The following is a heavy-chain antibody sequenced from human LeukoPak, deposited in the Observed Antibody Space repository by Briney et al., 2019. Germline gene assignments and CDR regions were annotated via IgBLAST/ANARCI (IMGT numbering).Heavy chain of an antibody. D-gene: IGHD6-19*01. J-gene: IGHJ4*02. CDR2: TYYRSKWYN. Sequence: SQTLSLTCAISGDSVSSNNGAWNWIRQSPSRGLEWLGRTYYRSKWYNEYAVSMEGRITINPDTSKNQFSLQLNSVTPEDTAVYYCARDLGNTGWYTFDYWGQGTLVTDSS. CDR1: GDSVSSNNGA. V-gene: IGHV6-1*01. CDR3: ARDLGNTGWYTFDY.